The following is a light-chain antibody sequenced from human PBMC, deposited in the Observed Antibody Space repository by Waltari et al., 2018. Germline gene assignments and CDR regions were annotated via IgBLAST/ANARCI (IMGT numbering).Light chain of an antibody. CDR3: MQGTHWPYT. CDR2: KVS. J-gene: IGKJ2*01. V-gene: IGKV2-30*02. CDR1: QSLVHSDGNTY. Sequence: VETTPSPPSLPVTLGHPASLSCKSSQSLVHSDGNTYWQWCQQRPGQSPRRLIYKVSYRDSEVPDRFSCSVSGTDVTLKSSRVEAEDVGVYYCMQGTHWPYTFGQGTKLDIK.